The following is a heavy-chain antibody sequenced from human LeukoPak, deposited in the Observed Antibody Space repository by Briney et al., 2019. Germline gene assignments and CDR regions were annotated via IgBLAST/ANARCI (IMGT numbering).Heavy chain of an antibody. V-gene: IGHV7-4-1*02. J-gene: IGHJ5*02. CDR3: ARYRYGDYSYWFDP. Sequence: ASVKVSCKASGYTFTSYAMNWVRQAPGQGLEWMGWISTNTGNPTYAQGFTGRFVFSLDTSVSTAYLQISSLKAEDTAVYYCARYRYGDYSYWFDPWGQGTLVTVSS. D-gene: IGHD4-17*01. CDR2: ISTNTGNP. CDR1: GYTFTSYA.